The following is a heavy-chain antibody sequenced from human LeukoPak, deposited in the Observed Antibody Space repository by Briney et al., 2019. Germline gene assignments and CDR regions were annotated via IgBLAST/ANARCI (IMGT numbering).Heavy chain of an antibody. CDR3: AKTTRAVAGNPLDY. J-gene: IGHJ4*02. D-gene: IGHD6-19*01. V-gene: IGHV3-23*01. CDR2: ISGSGGST. Sequence: SGGSLRLSCAASGFTFSSYAMSWVRQAPGKGLEWVSAISGSGGSTYYADSVKGRFTISRDNSKNTLYLQMNSLRAEDTAVYYCAKTTRAVAGNPLDYWGQGTLVTVSS. CDR1: GFTFSSYA.